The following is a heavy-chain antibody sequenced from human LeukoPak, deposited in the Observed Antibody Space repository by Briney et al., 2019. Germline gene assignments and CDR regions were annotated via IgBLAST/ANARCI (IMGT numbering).Heavy chain of an antibody. J-gene: IGHJ6*02. D-gene: IGHD6-19*01. CDR2: INHSGST. CDR1: GGSFSGYY. V-gene: IGHV4-34*01. Sequence: SETLSLTCAVYGGSFSGYYWSWIRQPPGKGLEWIGEINHSGSTNYNPSLESRVTISVDTSKNQFSLKLSSVTAADTAVYYCARVGSAVAGIPYYYGMDVWGQGTTVTVSS. CDR3: ARVGSAVAGIPYYYGMDV.